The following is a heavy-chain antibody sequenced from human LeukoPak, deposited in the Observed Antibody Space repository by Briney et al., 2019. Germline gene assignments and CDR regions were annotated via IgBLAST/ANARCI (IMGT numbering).Heavy chain of an antibody. J-gene: IGHJ4*02. D-gene: IGHD5-18*01. CDR1: GYTFTSYG. V-gene: IGHV1-18*01. CDR3: ARDGCVDTAMVRGCRDY. CDR2: ISAYNGNT. Sequence: ASVKVSCKASGYTFTSYGISWVRQAPGQGLEWMGWISAYNGNTNYAQKLQGRVTMTTDTSTSTAYMELRSLRSDDTAVYYCARDGCVDTAMVRGCRDYWGQGTLVTVSS.